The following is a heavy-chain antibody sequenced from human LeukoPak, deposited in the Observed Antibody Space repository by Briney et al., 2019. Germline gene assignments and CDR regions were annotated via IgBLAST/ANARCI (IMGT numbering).Heavy chain of an antibody. V-gene: IGHV3-30*18. CDR1: GFTLSSYG. CDR2: ISYDGSNK. CDR3: AKDLQQLCLDY. Sequence: GGFLRLSCAGPGFTLSSYGMHWGRPGPGQGPELVAVISYDGSNKYYADSVKGRFTISRDNSKNTLYLQMNSLRAEDTAVYYCAKDLQQLCLDYWGQGTLVTVSS. J-gene: IGHJ4*02. D-gene: IGHD6-13*01.